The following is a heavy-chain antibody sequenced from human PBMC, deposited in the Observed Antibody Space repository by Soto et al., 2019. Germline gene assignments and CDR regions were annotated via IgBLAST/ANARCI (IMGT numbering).Heavy chain of an antibody. CDR1: GGTFSSYA. D-gene: IGHD3-9*01. CDR3: ARGSVLRYFDWLPPSDYYGMDV. V-gene: IGHV1-18*01. CDR2: ISAYNGNT. J-gene: IGHJ6*02. Sequence: ASVKVSCKASGGTFSSYAISWVRQAPGQGLEWMGWISAYNGNTNYAQKLQGRVTMTTDTSTSTAYMELRSLRSDDTAVYYCARGSVLRYFDWLPPSDYYGMDVWGQGTTVTVSS.